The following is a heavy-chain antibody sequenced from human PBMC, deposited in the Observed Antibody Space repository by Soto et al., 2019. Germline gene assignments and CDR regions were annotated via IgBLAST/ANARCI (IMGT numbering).Heavy chain of an antibody. Sequence: EVQLVESGGGLVQPGGSLRLSCAASGFTFNVYTMNWVRQAPGKGLEWVSSITNNGGTVYYADSVKGRFTISRDNAKNSVYLQMNSLRDEDTAVYYCARERGGGHHDYWGQGTLVTVSS. CDR1: GFTFNVYT. D-gene: IGHD3-16*01. V-gene: IGHV3-48*02. J-gene: IGHJ4*02. CDR2: ITNNGGTV. CDR3: ARERGGGHHDY.